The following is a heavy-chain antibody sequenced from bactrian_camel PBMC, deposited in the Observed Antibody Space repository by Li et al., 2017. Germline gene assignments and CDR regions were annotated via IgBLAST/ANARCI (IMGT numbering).Heavy chain of an antibody. D-gene: IGHD3*01. CDR1: GYTNGTYC. Sequence: QLVESGGGSVQAGGSLRLSCAASGYTNGTYCMDWFRTAPGKEREGVAVLARDGSTGYAESVKGRFAISMDNAKNTLYLQLNSLKTEDTAMYYCAKAADCRGDYCSSRGQGTQVTVS. J-gene: IGHJ4*01. CDR2: LARDGST. V-gene: IGHV3S1*01.